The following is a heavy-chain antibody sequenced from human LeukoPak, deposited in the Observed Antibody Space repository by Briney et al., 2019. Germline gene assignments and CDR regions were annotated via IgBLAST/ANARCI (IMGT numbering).Heavy chain of an antibody. V-gene: IGHV3-11*06. CDR3: ARDNAGIAAALDY. Sequence: GGSLRLSCAASGFTFSDYYMSWIRQAPGKGLEWVSSISSSSSYIYYADSVKGRFTISRDNAKNSLYLQMNSLRAEDTAVYYCARDNAGIAAALDYWGQGTLVTVSS. J-gene: IGHJ4*02. D-gene: IGHD6-13*01. CDR1: GFTFSDYY. CDR2: ISSSSSYI.